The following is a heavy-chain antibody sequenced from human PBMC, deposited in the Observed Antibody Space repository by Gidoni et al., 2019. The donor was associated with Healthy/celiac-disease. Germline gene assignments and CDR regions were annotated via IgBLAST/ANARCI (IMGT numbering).Heavy chain of an antibody. CDR3: GMVEVGATTSDY. Sequence: EVQLVESGGGLVQPGGSLRLSCAASGFTVSSNYMSWVRQAPGKGLEWVSVIYSGGSTYYADSVKGRFTISRDNSKNTLYLQMNSLRAEDTAVYYCGMVEVGATTSDYWGQGTLVTVSS. D-gene: IGHD1-26*01. CDR1: GFTVSSNY. CDR2: IYSGGST. V-gene: IGHV3-66*02. J-gene: IGHJ4*02.